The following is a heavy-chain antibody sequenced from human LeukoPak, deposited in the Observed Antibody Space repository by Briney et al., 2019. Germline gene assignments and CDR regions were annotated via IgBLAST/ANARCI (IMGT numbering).Heavy chain of an antibody. Sequence: PSETLSLTCAVYGGSFSGYYWSWIRQPPGKGLEWIGEINHSGSTNYNPSLKSRVTISVDTSKNQFSLKLSSVTAADTAVYYCAREGVTKYYFDYWGQGTLLTVSS. V-gene: IGHV4-34*01. D-gene: IGHD4-11*01. CDR1: GGSFSGYY. CDR2: INHSGST. J-gene: IGHJ4*02. CDR3: AREGVTKYYFDY.